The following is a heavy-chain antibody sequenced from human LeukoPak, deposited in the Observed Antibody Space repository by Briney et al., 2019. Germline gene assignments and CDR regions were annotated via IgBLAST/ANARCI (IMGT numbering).Heavy chain of an antibody. J-gene: IGHJ4*02. CDR2: INHSGST. V-gene: IGHV4-34*01. CDR3: ARVGDGYCSGGSCYYFDY. CDR1: GGSFSGYY. D-gene: IGHD2-15*01. Sequence: SETLSLTCAVYGGSFSGYYWSWIRQPPGKGLEWSGEINHSGSTNYNPSLKSRVTISVDTSKNQFSLKLSSVTAADTAVYYCARVGDGYCSGGSCYYFDYWGQGTLVTVSS.